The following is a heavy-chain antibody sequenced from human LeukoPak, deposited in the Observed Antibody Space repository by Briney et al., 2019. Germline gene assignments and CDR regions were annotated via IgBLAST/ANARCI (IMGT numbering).Heavy chain of an antibody. Sequence: LSLTCTVSGGSISSYYWSWIRQAPGKGLEWVSYISSSGSTIYYADSVKGRFTISRDNAKNSLYLQMNSLRAEDTAVYYCARVRTRFGLRLVEYYFDYWGQGTLVTVSS. CDR3: ARVRTRFGLRLVEYYFDY. J-gene: IGHJ4*02. V-gene: IGHV3-11*01. CDR2: ISSSGSTI. D-gene: IGHD5-12*01. CDR1: GGSISSYY.